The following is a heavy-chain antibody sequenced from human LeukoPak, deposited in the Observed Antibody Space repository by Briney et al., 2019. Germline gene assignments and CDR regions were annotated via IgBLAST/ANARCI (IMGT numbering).Heavy chain of an antibody. V-gene: IGHV1-2*02. D-gene: IGHD2-2*01. CDR3: ARDLGSTSSYFDY. Sequence: ASVKVSCKASGYTFTGYYMHWVRQAPGQGLEWMGWIDPNSGGTNYAQKFQSRVTMTRDTSISTAYMELSRLRSDDTAVYYCARDLGSTSSYFDYWGQGTLVTVSS. J-gene: IGHJ4*02. CDR2: IDPNSGGT. CDR1: GYTFTGYY.